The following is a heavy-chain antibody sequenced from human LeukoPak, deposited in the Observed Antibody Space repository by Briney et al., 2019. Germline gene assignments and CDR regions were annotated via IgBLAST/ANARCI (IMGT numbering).Heavy chain of an antibody. Sequence: ASVTVSCKASGYTFTSYAMHWVRQAPGQRLEWMGWINAGNGNTKYSQKFQGRVTITRDTSASTAYMELSSQRSEDTAVYYCARGIESNGYPGGLFDYWGQGTLVTVSS. CDR1: GYTFTSYA. D-gene: IGHD5-24*01. CDR3: ARGIESNGYPGGLFDY. J-gene: IGHJ4*02. CDR2: INAGNGNT. V-gene: IGHV1-3*01.